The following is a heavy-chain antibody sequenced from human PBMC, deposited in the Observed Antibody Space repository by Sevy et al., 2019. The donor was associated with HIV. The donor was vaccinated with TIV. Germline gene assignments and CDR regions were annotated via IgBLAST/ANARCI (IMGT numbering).Heavy chain of an antibody. D-gene: IGHD2-21*01. CDR1: GGSIRSVNW. J-gene: IGHJ5*02. V-gene: IGHV4-4*02. CDR3: ARGGETPRGFDP. CDR2: IYHSGSS. Sequence: SETLSLNCTVSGGSIRSVNWWHWVRQPPGKGLDWIGEIYHSGSSNYNPSLKSRVTISVDNSKNQFSLKLSSVTAADTAVYYCARGGETPRGFDPWGQGTLVTVSS.